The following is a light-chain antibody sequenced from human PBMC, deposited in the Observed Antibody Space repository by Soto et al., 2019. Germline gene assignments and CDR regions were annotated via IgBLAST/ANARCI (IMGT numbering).Light chain of an antibody. CDR3: QQYSDWPPT. V-gene: IGKV3-15*01. Sequence: ATLSCRASQSVSSNLAWYQQKPGQAPRLLINGASTRATGIPARFSGSGSGTEFSLTISSLQSEDFAVYYCQQYSDWPPTFGQGTKVDIK. J-gene: IGKJ1*01. CDR2: GAS. CDR1: QSVSSN.